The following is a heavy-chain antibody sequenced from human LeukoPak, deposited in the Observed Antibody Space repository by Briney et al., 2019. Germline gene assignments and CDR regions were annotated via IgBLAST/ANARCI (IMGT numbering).Heavy chain of an antibody. CDR1: GFTFSSYS. CDR3: ARDEGSRDYGGNPNAFDI. D-gene: IGHD4-23*01. CDR2: ISSSSSYI. J-gene: IGHJ3*02. V-gene: IGHV3-21*01. Sequence: GGSLRLSCAASGFTFSSYSMNWVRQAPGKGLEWVSPISSSSSYIYYADSVKGRFTISRDNAKNSLYLQMNSLRAEDTAVYYCARDEGSRDYGGNPNAFDIWGQGTMVTVSS.